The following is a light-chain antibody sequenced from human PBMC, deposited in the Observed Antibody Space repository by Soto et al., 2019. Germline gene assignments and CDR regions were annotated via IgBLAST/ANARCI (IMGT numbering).Light chain of an antibody. V-gene: IGLV2-8*01. CDR3: SSYAGSNNYV. J-gene: IGLJ1*01. CDR1: SSDVGGYNY. CDR2: EVS. Sequence: QSVLTQPPSASGSPGQSVTIPCTGTSSDVGGYNYVSWYQQHPGKAPKLMIYEVSKRPSGVPDRFSGSKSGNTASLTVSGLQAEDEADYYCSSYAGSNNYVFGTG.